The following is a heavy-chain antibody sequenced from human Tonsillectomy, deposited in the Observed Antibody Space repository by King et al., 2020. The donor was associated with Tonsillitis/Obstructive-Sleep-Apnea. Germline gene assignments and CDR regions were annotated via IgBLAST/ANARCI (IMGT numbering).Heavy chain of an antibody. CDR1: GGSISSGGYY. J-gene: IGHJ6*03. V-gene: IGHV4-31*01. CDR3: ARYKVVPAAIPSRYYYYMDV. D-gene: IGHD2-2*01. Sequence: QLQESGPGLVKPSQTLSLTCTVSGGSISSGGYYWSWIRQHPGKGLEWIGYIYYSGSTYYNPSLKSLVTISVDMSKNQFSLKLSSVTAADTAVYYCARYKVVPAAIPSRYYYYMDVGGKGTTVTVSS. CDR2: IYYSGST.